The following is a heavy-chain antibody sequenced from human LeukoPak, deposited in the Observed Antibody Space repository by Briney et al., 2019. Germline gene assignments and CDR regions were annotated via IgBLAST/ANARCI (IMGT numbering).Heavy chain of an antibody. D-gene: IGHD4-23*01. CDR2: ISSSSSYI. CDR1: GFTFSSYW. Sequence: PGGSLRLSCAASGFTFSSYWMSWVRQAPGKGLEWVSSISSSSSYIYYADSVKGRFTISRDNAKNSLYLQMNSLRAEDTAVYYCARGTTVVTLYYYYYMDVWGKGTTVTVSS. J-gene: IGHJ6*03. CDR3: ARGTTVVTLYYYYYMDV. V-gene: IGHV3-21*01.